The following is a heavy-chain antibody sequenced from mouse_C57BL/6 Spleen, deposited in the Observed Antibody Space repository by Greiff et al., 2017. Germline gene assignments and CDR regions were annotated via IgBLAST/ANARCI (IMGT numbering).Heavy chain of an antibody. Sequence: VHVKQSGAELVKPGASVKLSCTASGFNIKDYYMHWVKQRTEQGLEWIGRIDPEDGETKYAPKFQGKATITADTSSNTAYLQLSSLTSEDTAFYYCARPPIYYDYYFDYWGQGTTLTVSS. CDR2: IDPEDGET. D-gene: IGHD2-4*01. CDR1: GFNIKDYY. V-gene: IGHV14-2*01. CDR3: ARPPIYYDYYFDY. J-gene: IGHJ2*01.